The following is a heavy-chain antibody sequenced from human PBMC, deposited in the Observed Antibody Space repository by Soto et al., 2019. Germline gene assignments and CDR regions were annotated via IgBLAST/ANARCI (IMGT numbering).Heavy chain of an antibody. Sequence: PGGSLRLSCAGSGFKISNAWMNWVRQAPGKGPEWVGRIKSKSDGGTTDYAAPVKGRFIISGDDSKNTLYLQMNSLKTEDTGMYFCTIDKTAQYDFDSWGQGTLVTVSS. J-gene: IGHJ4*02. CDR1: GFKISNAW. CDR3: TIDKTAQYDFDS. V-gene: IGHV3-15*07. CDR2: IKSKSDGGTT. D-gene: IGHD2-2*01.